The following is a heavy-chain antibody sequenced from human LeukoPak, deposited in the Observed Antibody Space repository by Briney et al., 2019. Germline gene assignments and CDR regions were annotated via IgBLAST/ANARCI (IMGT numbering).Heavy chain of an antibody. J-gene: IGHJ4*02. CDR3: AAPALEMATINY. CDR1: GGSISSSSYY. CDR2: IYYSGST. V-gene: IGHV4-39*01. D-gene: IGHD5-24*01. Sequence: PSETLSLTXTVSGGSISSSSYYWGWIRQPPGKGLEWIGSIYYSGSTYYNPSLKSRVTISVDTSKNQFSLKLSSVTAADTAVYYCAAPALEMATINYWGQGTLVTVSS.